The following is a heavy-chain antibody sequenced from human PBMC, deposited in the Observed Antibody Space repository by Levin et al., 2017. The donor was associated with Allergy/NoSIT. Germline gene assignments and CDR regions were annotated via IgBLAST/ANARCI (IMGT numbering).Heavy chain of an antibody. Sequence: SETLSLTCTVSGGSIDNNYWSWIRQPPGKGLEWLGYTSYSGDTNYNRSLRPRVSMSLDTSTNQVSLKLRSVTAADTAFYYCARQVSGYWSGFKFDSWGQGILVTVSP. J-gene: IGHJ5*01. CDR3: ARQVSGYWSGFKFDS. V-gene: IGHV4-59*08. D-gene: IGHD3-3*01. CDR2: TSYSGDT. CDR1: GGSIDNNY.